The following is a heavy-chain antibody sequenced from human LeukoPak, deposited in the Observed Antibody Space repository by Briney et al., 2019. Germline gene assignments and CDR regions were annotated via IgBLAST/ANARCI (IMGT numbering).Heavy chain of an antibody. CDR1: GYTLTELS. V-gene: IGHV1-24*01. CDR3: ATVVRGVIIDFFDY. Sequence: ASVKVSCKVSGYTLTELSMHWVRRAPGKGLEWMGGFDPEDGETIYAQKFQGRVTMTEDTSTDTAYMELSSLRSEDTAVYYCATVVRGVIIDFFDYWGQGTLVTVSS. CDR2: FDPEDGET. D-gene: IGHD3-10*01. J-gene: IGHJ4*02.